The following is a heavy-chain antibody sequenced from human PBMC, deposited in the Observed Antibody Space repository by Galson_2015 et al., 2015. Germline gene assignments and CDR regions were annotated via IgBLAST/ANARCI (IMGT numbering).Heavy chain of an antibody. J-gene: IGHJ4*02. CDR2: IKWNDGST. D-gene: IGHD5-24*01. V-gene: IGHV3-20*01. Sequence: SLRLSCAASGFTFSSYAMHWVRQAPGKGLEWLSGIKWNDGSTGYADSVKGRFTISRDNAKNSLYLQMNSLRVEDTALYHCARVGYGYNMFYFDYWGQGTLVTVSS. CDR3: ARVGYGYNMFYFDY. CDR1: GFTFSSYA.